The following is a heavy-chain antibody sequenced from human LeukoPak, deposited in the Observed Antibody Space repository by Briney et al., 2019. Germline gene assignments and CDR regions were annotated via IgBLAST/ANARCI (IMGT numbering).Heavy chain of an antibody. V-gene: IGHV3-7*01. J-gene: IGHJ4*02. CDR1: GFTFSSHL. CDR3: ARRAGDY. CDR2: INQDGSAK. Sequence: GGSLRLSCAASGFTFSSHLMSWVRQAPGKGLEWVANINQDGSAKYYVDSVKGRFTISRDNAKNSLYLQMNSLRAEDTAVYYCARRAGDYWGQGTLVTVSS.